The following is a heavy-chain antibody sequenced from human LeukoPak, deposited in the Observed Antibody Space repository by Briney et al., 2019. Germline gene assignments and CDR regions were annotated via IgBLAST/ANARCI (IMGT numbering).Heavy chain of an antibody. D-gene: IGHD5-18*01. CDR1: GGSISSGGYY. V-gene: IGHV4-31*03. CDR3: ARAPVADTAMAADY. J-gene: IGHJ4*02. CDR2: IYYSGST. Sequence: SETLSLTCTVSGGSISSGGYYWSWIRQHPGKGLEWIGYIYYSGSTYYNPSLKSRVTISVDTSKHQFSLKLSSVTAADTAVYYCARAPVADTAMAADYWGQGTLVTVSS.